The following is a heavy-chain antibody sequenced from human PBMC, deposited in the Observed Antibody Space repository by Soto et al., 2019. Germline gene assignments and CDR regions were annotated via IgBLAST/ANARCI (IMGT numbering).Heavy chain of an antibody. J-gene: IGHJ4*02. Sequence: SETLSLTCTVSGGSISSYYWSWIRQPPGKGLEWIGYIYYSGSTNYNPSLKSRVTISVDTSKNQFSLKLSSVTAADTAVYYCARTTGYSDYWGQGTLVTV. D-gene: IGHD3-9*01. CDR3: ARTTGYSDY. V-gene: IGHV4-59*08. CDR2: IYYSGST. CDR1: GGSISSYY.